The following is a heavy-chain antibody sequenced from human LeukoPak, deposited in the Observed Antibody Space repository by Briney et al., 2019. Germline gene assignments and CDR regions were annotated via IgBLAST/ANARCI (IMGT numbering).Heavy chain of an antibody. V-gene: IGHV1-2*06. Sequence: ASVKVSCKASGYTFTGYYMHWVRQAPGQGLEWMGRINPNSGGTNYAQKFQGRVTMTRDTSISTAYMEMSRLRSDDTAVYYCARGLKHYGSGSVWFDPWGQGTLVTVSS. J-gene: IGHJ5*02. CDR3: ARGLKHYGSGSVWFDP. CDR2: INPNSGGT. CDR1: GYTFTGYY. D-gene: IGHD3-10*01.